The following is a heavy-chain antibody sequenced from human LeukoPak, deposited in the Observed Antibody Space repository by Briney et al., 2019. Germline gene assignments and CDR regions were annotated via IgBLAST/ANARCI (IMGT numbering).Heavy chain of an antibody. CDR1: GFTFSSFA. CDR2: ISGSGGNT. CDR3: AKGTMLRGLIILNFYYYMDV. V-gene: IGHV3-23*01. Sequence: SGGSLRLSCAASGFTFSSFAMSWVRQAPGKGLEWVSAISGSGGNTYYADSVKGRFTISRDNSKNTLYLQMNSLRAEDTAVYFCAKGTMLRGLIILNFYYYMDVWGKGTTVTVSS. D-gene: IGHD3-10*01. J-gene: IGHJ6*03.